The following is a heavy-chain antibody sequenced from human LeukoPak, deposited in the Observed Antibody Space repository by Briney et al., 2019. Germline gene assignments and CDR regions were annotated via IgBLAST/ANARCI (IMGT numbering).Heavy chain of an antibody. CDR2: IKEDGSEK. D-gene: IGHD1-7*01. CDR1: PFTPSGHW. J-gene: IGHJ6*02. V-gene: IGHV3-7*01. Sequence: GGSLRLSCAASPFTPSGHWMSWVRQAPGKGLEWVANIKEDGSEKYYLDSVKGRFTISRDNAKNSLHLQINSLRVEDTAVYYCARNSFAELMLLGSAYGMDVWGQGTTVTVSS. CDR3: ARNSFAELMLLGSAYGMDV.